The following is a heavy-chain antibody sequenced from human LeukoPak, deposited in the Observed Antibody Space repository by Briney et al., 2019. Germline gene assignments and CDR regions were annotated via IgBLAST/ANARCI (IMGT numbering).Heavy chain of an antibody. D-gene: IGHD3-3*01. Sequence: GGSLRLSCAASGFSFSSYWMNWVRRAPGKGLEWVANIKQDGSEKYYVDSVKGRFTISRDNAKNSLYLQMNSLRAEDTAVYYCGGPNPLLERPSAMDVWGQGTTVTVSS. CDR2: IKQDGSEK. CDR1: GFSFSSYW. V-gene: IGHV3-7*01. CDR3: GGPNPLLERPSAMDV. J-gene: IGHJ6*02.